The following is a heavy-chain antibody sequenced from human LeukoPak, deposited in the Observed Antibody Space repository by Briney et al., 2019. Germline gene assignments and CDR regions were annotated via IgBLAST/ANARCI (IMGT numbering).Heavy chain of an antibody. D-gene: IGHD2-21*01. CDR1: GFTFSRYG. V-gene: IGHV3-33*06. CDR3: AKVGSGYDIFFDY. Sequence: GGSLRLSCAASGFTFSRYGMHWVRQAPGKGLELVAVIWSDGSNPYYGESVKGRFTISRDNSKNSLYLQVSSLRAEDTAVYYCAKVGSGYDIFFDYWGQGTLVAVSS. CDR2: IWSDGSNP. J-gene: IGHJ4*02.